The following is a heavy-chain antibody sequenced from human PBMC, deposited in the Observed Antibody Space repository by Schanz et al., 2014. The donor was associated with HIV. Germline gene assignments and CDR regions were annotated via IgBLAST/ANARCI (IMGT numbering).Heavy chain of an antibody. V-gene: IGHV3-74*01. CDR3: AREANLEWLFVVDV. J-gene: IGHJ6*02. D-gene: IGHD3-3*01. Sequence: EVQVLESGGDLVQPGGSLRLSCAASGFTFSNYWMTWVRQAPGKGLEWVSRINSDGSNTNYADSVKGRFTISRDNAKKSLYLQMNSLRAEDTAVYYCAREANLEWLFVVDVWGRGTTVTVSS. CDR2: INSDGSNT. CDR1: GFTFSNYW.